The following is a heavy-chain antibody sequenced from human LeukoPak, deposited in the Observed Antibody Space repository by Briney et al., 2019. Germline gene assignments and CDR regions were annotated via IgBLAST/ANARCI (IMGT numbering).Heavy chain of an antibody. Sequence: SETLSLTCAVYGGSFSGYYWSWIRQPPGKGLEWIGEINHSGSTNYDPSLTSRATISIDTSKNQFSLKLSSVTAADTAVYYWARNTHYYGSGSYGMDVWGQGTTVTVSS. D-gene: IGHD3-10*01. CDR2: INHSGST. CDR1: GGSFSGYY. CDR3: ARNTHYYGSGSYGMDV. J-gene: IGHJ6*02. V-gene: IGHV4-34*01.